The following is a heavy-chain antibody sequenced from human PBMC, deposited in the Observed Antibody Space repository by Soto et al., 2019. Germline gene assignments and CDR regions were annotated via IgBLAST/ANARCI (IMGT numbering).Heavy chain of an antibody. D-gene: IGHD3-16*01. CDR3: ASVIQTSEWGMRGEKEYYYYYYMDV. V-gene: IGHV4-59*01. Sequence: SETVSLTCTVSGGSINSYYWSWSRRPPGKRLEWIGYIYYSGSTNYNPSLKSRVTISVDTSKNQFSLKLSSVTAADTAVYYCASVIQTSEWGMRGEKEYYYYYYMDVWGKGTTVTVSS. CDR1: GGSINSYY. J-gene: IGHJ6*03. CDR2: IYYSGST.